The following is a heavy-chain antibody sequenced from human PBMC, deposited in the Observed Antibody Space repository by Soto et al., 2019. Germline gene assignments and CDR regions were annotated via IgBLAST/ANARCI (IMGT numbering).Heavy chain of an antibody. D-gene: IGHD5-12*01. CDR2: ISTTGSYI. V-gene: IGHV3-21*01. J-gene: IGHJ4*02. CDR3: ARSNYDYGLDH. CDR1: RFTFSHYS. Sequence: EVQLVESGGGLVKPGGSLRLSCAASRFTFSHYSMDWVRQAPGKGLEWVSSISTTGSYIYYADSLRGRFTISRDNAKNSLYLQMNSLRAEDTAVYYCARSNYDYGLDHWGQGTLFTVSS.